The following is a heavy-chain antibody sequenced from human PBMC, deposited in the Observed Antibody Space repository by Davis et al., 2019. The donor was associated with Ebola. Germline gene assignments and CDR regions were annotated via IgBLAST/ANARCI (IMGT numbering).Heavy chain of an antibody. CDR3: ARDGASASCYGDADCYYYGMDV. CDR1: GFTFSSYA. J-gene: IGHJ6*04. Sequence: GESLKISCAASGFTFSSYAMHWVRQAPGKGLEWVAVISYDGSNKYYADSVKGRFTISRDNSKNTLYLQMNSLRAEDTAVYYCARDGASASCYGDADCYYYGMDVWGKGTTVTVSS. D-gene: IGHD4-17*01. CDR2: ISYDGSNK. V-gene: IGHV3-30-3*01.